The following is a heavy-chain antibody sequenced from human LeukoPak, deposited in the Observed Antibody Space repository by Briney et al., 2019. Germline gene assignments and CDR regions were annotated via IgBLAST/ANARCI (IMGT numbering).Heavy chain of an antibody. J-gene: IGHJ4*02. D-gene: IGHD6-13*01. Sequence: GGSLRLSCAASGVTFSSHWMHWVRQGPGKGLVWVSRINSDGSSTTYADSVKGRFTMSRDNAKNTLYLQMNSLRAEDTAVYYCHTIRSSWTYYFDYWGQGTLVTVSS. CDR3: HTIRSSWTYYFDY. CDR2: INSDGSST. V-gene: IGHV3-74*01. CDR1: GVTFSSHW.